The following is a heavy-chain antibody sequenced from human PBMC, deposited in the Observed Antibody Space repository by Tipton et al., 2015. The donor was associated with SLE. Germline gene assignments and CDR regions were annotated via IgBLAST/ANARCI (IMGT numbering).Heavy chain of an antibody. D-gene: IGHD6-19*01. J-gene: IGHJ4*02. Sequence: TLSLTCTVSGGSISSYYWSWIRQPAGKGLEWIGRIYTSGSTNYNPSLKSRVTISVDTSKNQFSLKLSSVTAADTAVYYCASSEGSGGRTPGYFDYWGQGTLVTVSS. V-gene: IGHV4-4*07. CDR1: GGSISSYY. CDR3: ASSEGSGGRTPGYFDY. CDR2: IYTSGST.